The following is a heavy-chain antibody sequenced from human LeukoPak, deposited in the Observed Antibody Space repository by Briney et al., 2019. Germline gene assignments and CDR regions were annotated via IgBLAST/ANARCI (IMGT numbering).Heavy chain of an antibody. CDR2: ISWNSGSI. CDR1: GFTFDDYA. J-gene: IGHJ4*02. V-gene: IGHV3-9*01. D-gene: IGHD2-2*01. Sequence: GGSLRLSCAASGFTFDDYAMHWVRHAPGKGLEWVSGISWNSGSIGYADSVKGRFTISRDNAKNSLYLQMNSLRAEDTALYYCAKSSGSSTRAYDYWGQGTLVTVSS. CDR3: AKSSGSSTRAYDY.